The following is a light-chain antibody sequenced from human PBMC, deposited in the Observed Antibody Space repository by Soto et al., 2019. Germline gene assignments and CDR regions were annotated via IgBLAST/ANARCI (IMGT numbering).Light chain of an antibody. CDR2: ATS. Sequence: EIVLTQSPGTLSLSPGERATLSCRASQSVSSSYLAWYQQKPGQAPRLLIYATSSRATGIPDRFSGSGYGTDFTLTITRLEPEDFAVYYCQHFGNSLYTFGPGTKLEVK. CDR3: QHFGNSLYT. CDR1: QSVSSSY. V-gene: IGKV3-20*01. J-gene: IGKJ2*01.